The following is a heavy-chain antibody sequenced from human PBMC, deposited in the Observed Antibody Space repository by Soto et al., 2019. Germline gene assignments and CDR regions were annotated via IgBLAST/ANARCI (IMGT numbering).Heavy chain of an antibody. V-gene: IGHV6-1*01. J-gene: IGHJ6*02. CDR1: GDSVSSNSAA. CDR2: TYYRSKWYN. D-gene: IGHD4-4*01. Sequence: PSQTLSLPCAISGDSVSSNSAAWNWIRQSPSRGLEWLGRTYYRSKWYNDYAVSVKSRITINPDTSKNQFSLQLNSVTPEDTPVYYCARDVKLCTTQPGVADGISYCYDMDVCGQGTTVAISS. CDR3: ARDVKLCTTQPGVADGISYCYDMDV.